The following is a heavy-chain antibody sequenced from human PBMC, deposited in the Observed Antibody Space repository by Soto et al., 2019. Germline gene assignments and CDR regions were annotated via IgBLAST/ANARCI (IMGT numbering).Heavy chain of an antibody. J-gene: IGHJ6*02. CDR2: MNSGGRS. D-gene: IGHD6-6*01. Sequence: PGGSLRLSCAASGFTFSNYSMSWVRQAPGKGLEWVSGMNSGGRSYYADSAKGRFTISRDTSKNMLYLQMNSLRADDTAVFYCAKALQYSSSRDYFYYGMDVWGQGTTVTVSS. CDR1: GFTFSNYS. CDR3: AKALQYSSSRDYFYYGMDV. V-gene: IGHV3-23*01.